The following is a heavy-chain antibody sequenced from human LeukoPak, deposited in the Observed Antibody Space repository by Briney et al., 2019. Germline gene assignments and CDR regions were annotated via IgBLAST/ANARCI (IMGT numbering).Heavy chain of an antibody. J-gene: IGHJ4*02. D-gene: IGHD3-10*01. CDR2: ISAYNGNT. V-gene: IGHV1-18*01. Sequence: ASVKVSCKASGYTFTSYGISWVRQAPGQGLEWMGWISAYNGNTNYAQKLQGRVTMTTDTSTSTAYMELRSLRSDDTAVYYCARSGRYYGSGSLDDYWGQGTLVTASS. CDR1: GYTFTSYG. CDR3: ARSGRYYGSGSLDDY.